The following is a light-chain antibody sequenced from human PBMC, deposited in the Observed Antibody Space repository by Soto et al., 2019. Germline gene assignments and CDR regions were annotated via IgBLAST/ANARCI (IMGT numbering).Light chain of an antibody. Sequence: EFVLTQSPGTLSLSPGERATLSCRASQSVSSSYLAWYQQKPGQAPRLLIYGASSRATGIPDRFSGSGSGTDFTLTISRLEPEDSAVYFCQHYSSQTFGQGTKVDIK. CDR2: GAS. V-gene: IGKV3-20*01. CDR3: QHYSSQT. J-gene: IGKJ1*01. CDR1: QSVSSSY.